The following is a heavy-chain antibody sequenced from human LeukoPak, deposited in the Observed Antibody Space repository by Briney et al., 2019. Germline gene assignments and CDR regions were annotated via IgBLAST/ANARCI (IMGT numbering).Heavy chain of an antibody. V-gene: IGHV1-46*01. D-gene: IGHD6-13*01. CDR3: ASLAAAGRNAFDI. Sequence: GASVKVSCKASGYTFTSYYMHWVRQAPGQGLEWMGIINPSGGSTSYAQKFQGRVTMTRGTSTSTVYMELSSLRTEDTAVYYCASLAAAGRNAFDIWGQGTMVTVSS. J-gene: IGHJ3*02. CDR1: GYTFTSYY. CDR2: INPSGGST.